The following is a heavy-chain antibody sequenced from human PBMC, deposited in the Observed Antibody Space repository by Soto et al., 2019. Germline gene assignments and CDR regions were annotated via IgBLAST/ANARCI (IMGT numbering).Heavy chain of an antibody. Sequence: QVQLQESGPGLVKPSQTLSLTCTVSGGSISSGGYYWSWIRQHPGKGLEWIGYIYYSGSTYYNPSLKSRVTISVDTSKNQVSLKLSSVTAADTAVYYCASQVTTYYYYYMDVWGKGTTVTVSS. V-gene: IGHV4-31*03. D-gene: IGHD4-4*01. J-gene: IGHJ6*03. CDR3: ASQVTTYYYYYMDV. CDR2: IYYSGST. CDR1: GGSISSGGYY.